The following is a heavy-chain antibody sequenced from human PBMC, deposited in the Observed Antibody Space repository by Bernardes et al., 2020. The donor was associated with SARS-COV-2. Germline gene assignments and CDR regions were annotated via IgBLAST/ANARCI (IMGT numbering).Heavy chain of an antibody. CDR3: ARDSSSSGYYYYGMDV. J-gene: IGHJ6*02. CDR1: GYTFTGYY. D-gene: IGHD6-6*01. V-gene: IGHV1-2*04. CDR2: INPNRGGT. Sequence: ASVKVSCKASGYTFTGYYMHWVRQAPGQGLEWMGWINPNRGGTNYAQKFQGWVTMTRDTSISTAYMELSRLRSDDTAVYYCARDSSSSGYYYYGMDVWGQGTTVTVSS.